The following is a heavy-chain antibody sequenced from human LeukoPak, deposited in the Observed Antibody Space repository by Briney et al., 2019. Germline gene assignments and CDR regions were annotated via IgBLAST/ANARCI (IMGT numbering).Heavy chain of an antibody. Sequence: SETLSLTCTVSGGSISSGSYYWGWIRQPPGKGLEWIGEINHSGSTNYNPSLKSRVTISVDTSKNQFSLKLSSVTAADTAVYYCARGIRSVDTAMVFYDYWGQGTLVTVSS. J-gene: IGHJ4*02. CDR2: INHSGST. D-gene: IGHD5-18*01. CDR1: GGSISSGSYY. CDR3: ARGIRSVDTAMVFYDY. V-gene: IGHV4-39*07.